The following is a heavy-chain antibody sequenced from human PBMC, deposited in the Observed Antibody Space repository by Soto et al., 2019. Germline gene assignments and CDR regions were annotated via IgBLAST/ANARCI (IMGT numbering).Heavy chain of an antibody. Sequence: GGSLRLSCAASGFTFSSYWMHWVRQAPGKGLVWVSRINSDGSSTSYADSVKGRFTISRDNAKNTLYLQMNSLRTEDTAVYYCARDPAGGYVFDYWGQGTLVTVSS. V-gene: IGHV3-74*01. CDR2: INSDGSST. J-gene: IGHJ4*02. CDR1: GFTFSSYW. D-gene: IGHD5-12*01. CDR3: ARDPAGGYVFDY.